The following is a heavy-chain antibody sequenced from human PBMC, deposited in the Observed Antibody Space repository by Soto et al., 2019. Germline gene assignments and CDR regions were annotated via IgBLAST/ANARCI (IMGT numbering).Heavy chain of an antibody. V-gene: IGHV1-69*01. J-gene: IGHJ4*02. D-gene: IGHD1-26*01. Sequence: QVQLVQSGAEVKKPGSSVKVSCTASGGTFSSYAISWVRQAPGQGLEWMGGIIPIFGTANYAQKFQGRVTIPADESTSRAYMELSSLRAEDTAVYYCAGGVGPIGADYWGQGTLVTVSS. CDR2: IIPIFGTA. CDR1: GGTFSSYA. CDR3: AGGVGPIGADY.